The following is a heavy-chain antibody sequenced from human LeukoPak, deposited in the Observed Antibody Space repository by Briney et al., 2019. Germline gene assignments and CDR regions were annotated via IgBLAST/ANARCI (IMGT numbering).Heavy chain of an antibody. CDR3: ARPMGRWLEALDL. CDR1: GYSFISYR. V-gene: IGHV5-51*01. CDR2: VDPGDSDI. D-gene: IGHD5-24*01. J-gene: IGHJ5*02. Sequence: GESLRISCKGSGYSFISYRIVWVRQMPGKGLEWMGIVDPGDSDIRYNPSFQGQVTISADKSLSIAYLQWSSLKASDSAMYYCARPMGRWLEALDLWGQGTLVTVS.